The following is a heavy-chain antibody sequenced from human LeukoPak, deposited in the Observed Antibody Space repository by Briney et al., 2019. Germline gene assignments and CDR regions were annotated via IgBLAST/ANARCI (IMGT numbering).Heavy chain of an antibody. CDR2: IYSGGST. J-gene: IGHJ4*02. CDR3: AKVTYDYVWGSYEN. D-gene: IGHD3-16*01. Sequence: GGSLRLSCAASGFTVSSNYMSWVRQAPGKGLEWVSVIYSGGSTYYADSVKGRFTISRDNSKNTLYLQMNSLRAEDTAVYYCAKVTYDYVWGSYENWGQGSLVTVSS. CDR1: GFTVSSNY. V-gene: IGHV3-66*01.